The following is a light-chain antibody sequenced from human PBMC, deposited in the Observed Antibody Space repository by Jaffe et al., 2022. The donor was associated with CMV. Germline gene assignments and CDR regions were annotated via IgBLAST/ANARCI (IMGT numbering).Light chain of an antibody. CDR2: GAS. CDR1: QSVYSNY. J-gene: IGKJ3*01. Sequence: EIVLTQSPGTLSLSPGERATLSCRASQSVYSNYLAWYQQKPGQAPRLLIYGASARATGIPVRFSGSGSGTDFTLTISRLEPEDFAVYYCQQYASSPKFTFGPGTTVDIK. V-gene: IGKV3-20*01. CDR3: QQYASSPKFT.